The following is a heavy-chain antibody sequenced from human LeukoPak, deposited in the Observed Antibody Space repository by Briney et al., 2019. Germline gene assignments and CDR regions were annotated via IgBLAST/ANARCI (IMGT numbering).Heavy chain of an antibody. CDR2: IYCSGST. J-gene: IGHJ6*03. V-gene: IGHV4-39*07. D-gene: IGHD3-10*01. CDR1: GGSISSSSYY. Sequence: SETLSLTCTVSGGSISSSSYYWGWIRQPPGKGLEWIGSIYCSGSTNYNPSLKSRVTISVDTSKNQFSLKLSSVTAADTAVYYCARETPFTYYYGSGSYRGPRYYYYMDVWGKGTTVTISS. CDR3: ARETPFTYYYGSGSYRGPRYYYYMDV.